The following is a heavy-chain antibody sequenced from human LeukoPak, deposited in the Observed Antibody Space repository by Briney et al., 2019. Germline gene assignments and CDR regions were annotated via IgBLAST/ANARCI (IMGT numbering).Heavy chain of an antibody. CDR3: ARGQRIADAFDI. V-gene: IGHV3-21*01. Sequence: GGSLRLSCAASGFTFSSYSMNWVRQAPGKGLEWVSSISSSSSYIYYADSVKGRFTISRDNAKNSLYLQMNSLRAVDTAVYYCARGQRIADAFDIWGQGTMVTVSS. CDR2: ISSSSSYI. CDR1: GFTFSSYS. D-gene: IGHD6-13*01. J-gene: IGHJ3*02.